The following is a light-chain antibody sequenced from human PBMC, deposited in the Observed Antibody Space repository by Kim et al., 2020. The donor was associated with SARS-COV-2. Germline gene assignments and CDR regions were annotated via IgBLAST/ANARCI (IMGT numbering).Light chain of an antibody. V-gene: IGKV1-5*03. CDR1: QSISSW. Sequence: SASEGDRGTITCRASQSISSWLAWYQQKPWKAPKLLIYKASSLESGVPSRFSGSGSGTEFTLNISSLQPDDFATYYCQQYNSYSPSFGQGTKLEIK. CDR2: KAS. J-gene: IGKJ2*03. CDR3: QQYNSYSPS.